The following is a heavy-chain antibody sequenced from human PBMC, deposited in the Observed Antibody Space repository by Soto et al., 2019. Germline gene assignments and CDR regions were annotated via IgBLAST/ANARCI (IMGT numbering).Heavy chain of an antibody. D-gene: IGHD3-10*01. CDR1: GFTFDDYA. Sequence: EVQLVESGGGLVQPGRSLRLSCAASGFTFDDYAMHWVRQAPGKGLEWVSGISGNSGSIGYADSVKGRFTISRDNAKNSLYLQMNSLRAEDTALYYCAKDRRVTGPYYFDYWGQGTLVTVSS. J-gene: IGHJ4*02. V-gene: IGHV3-9*01. CDR3: AKDRRVTGPYYFDY. CDR2: ISGNSGSI.